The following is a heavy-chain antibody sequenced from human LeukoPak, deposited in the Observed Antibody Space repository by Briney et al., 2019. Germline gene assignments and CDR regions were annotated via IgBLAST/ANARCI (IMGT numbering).Heavy chain of an antibody. J-gene: IGHJ4*02. D-gene: IGHD6-13*01. CDR3: ARGLGQQLVRGGFDY. Sequence: SETLSLTCTVSGGSISSYYWSWIRQPPGKGLEWIGYIYYSGSTNYNPSLKSRVTISVDTSKNQFSLKLSSVTAADTAVYYCARGLGQQLVRGGFDYWGQGTLVTVSS. V-gene: IGHV4-59*01. CDR2: IYYSGST. CDR1: GGSISSYY.